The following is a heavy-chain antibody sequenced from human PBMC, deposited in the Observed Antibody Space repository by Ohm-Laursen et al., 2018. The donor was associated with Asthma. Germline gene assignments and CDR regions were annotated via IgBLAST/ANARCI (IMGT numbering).Heavy chain of an antibody. CDR2: IWYDGSNK. J-gene: IGHJ6*02. CDR1: GFTFSSYA. Sequence: SLRLSCAASGFTFSSYAMHWVRQAPGKGLEWVAVIWYDGSNKYYADSVKGRFTISRDNSKNTLYLQMNSLRAEDTAVYYCARDGDYGDDVYYYGMDVWGQGTAVTVSS. CDR3: ARDGDYGDDVYYYGMDV. D-gene: IGHD4-17*01. V-gene: IGHV3-33*01.